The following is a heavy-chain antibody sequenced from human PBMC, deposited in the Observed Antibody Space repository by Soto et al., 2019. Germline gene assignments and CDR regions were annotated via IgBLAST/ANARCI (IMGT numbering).Heavy chain of an antibody. Sequence: QVQLVQSGAEVKKPGSSVKVSCKASGGTFSSYAISWVRQAPGQGLEWMGGIIPIFGTANYAQKFQGRVTITADESTSTAYMELSSLRSEDTAVYYCARSPPLYDSSGYYYNWFDPWGQGTLVTVSS. V-gene: IGHV1-69*01. CDR3: ARSPPLYDSSGYYYNWFDP. D-gene: IGHD3-22*01. J-gene: IGHJ5*02. CDR1: GGTFSSYA. CDR2: IIPIFGTA.